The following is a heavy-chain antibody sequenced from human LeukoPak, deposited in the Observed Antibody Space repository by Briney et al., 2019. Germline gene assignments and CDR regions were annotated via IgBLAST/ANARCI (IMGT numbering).Heavy chain of an antibody. Sequence: GGSLRLSCAASGFTFDDYAMHWVRQAPGKGLEWVAVISYDGSNKYYADSVKGRFTISRDNSKNTLYLQMNSLRTEDTAVYYCAREEVYNFDYWGQGTLVTVSS. D-gene: IGHD1-14*01. CDR2: ISYDGSNK. V-gene: IGHV3-30*03. CDR1: GFTFDDYA. CDR3: AREEVYNFDY. J-gene: IGHJ4*02.